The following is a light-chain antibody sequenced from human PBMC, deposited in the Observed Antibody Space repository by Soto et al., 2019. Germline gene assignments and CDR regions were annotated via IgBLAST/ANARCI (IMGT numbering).Light chain of an antibody. CDR3: QLYGSLPPYT. Sequence: EIVLTQSPGTLSLSPGERATLSCRASQSVSSSYLAWYQQKPGQAPRLLIYGASSRATGIPDRFSGSGSGTDFTLTISRLEPEDFAVYYCQLYGSLPPYTFGQGTKVEIK. CDR2: GAS. V-gene: IGKV3-20*01. CDR1: QSVSSSY. J-gene: IGKJ2*01.